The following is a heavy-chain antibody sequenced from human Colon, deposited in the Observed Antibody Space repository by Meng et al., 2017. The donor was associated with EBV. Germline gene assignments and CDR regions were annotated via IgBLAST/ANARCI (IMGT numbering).Heavy chain of an antibody. CDR2: IYYSGST. D-gene: IGHD4-17*01. Sequence: GQSEDSCPGLVKPSETRSLSCAVSGGSISRGNHYWSWIRQHSGKGLEYIGYIYYSGSTYYNPSLKSRVIISVDTSKNQFSLRLNSVTAADTAVYYCASLYGDSSVWYLDLWGRGTLVTVSS. V-gene: IGHV4-31*11. J-gene: IGHJ2*01. CDR3: ASLYGDSSVWYLDL. CDR1: GGSISRGNHY.